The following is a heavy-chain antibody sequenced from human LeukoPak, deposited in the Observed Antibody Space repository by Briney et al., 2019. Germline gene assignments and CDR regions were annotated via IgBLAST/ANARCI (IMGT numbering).Heavy chain of an antibody. CDR1: GFTFSIYS. J-gene: IGHJ4*02. V-gene: IGHV3-21*01. Sequence: GGSLRLSCAASGFTFSIYSMNWVRQAPGKGLEWVSSISSSSSYIYYADSVKGRFTISRDNAKNSLYLQMNSLRAEDTAVYYCARDGLQFRFKVDYWGQGTLVTVSS. D-gene: IGHD5-24*01. CDR2: ISSSSSYI. CDR3: ARDGLQFRFKVDY.